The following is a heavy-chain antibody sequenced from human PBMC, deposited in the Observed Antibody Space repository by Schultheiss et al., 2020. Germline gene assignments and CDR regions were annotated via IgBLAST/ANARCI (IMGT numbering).Heavy chain of an antibody. CDR1: GGSFSGYY. Sequence: SETLSLTCAVYGGSFSGYYWSWIRQPPGKGLEWIGEINHSGSTYYNPSLKSRVTISVDKSKNQFSLMLGTVTAADTAVYYCARDDYGDYDRYGMDVWGQGTTVTVSS. CDR3: ARDDYGDYDRYGMDV. CDR2: INHSGST. V-gene: IGHV4-34*01. D-gene: IGHD4-17*01. J-gene: IGHJ6*02.